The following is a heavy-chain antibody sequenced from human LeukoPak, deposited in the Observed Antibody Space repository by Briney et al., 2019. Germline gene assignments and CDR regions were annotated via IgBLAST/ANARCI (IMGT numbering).Heavy chain of an antibody. J-gene: IGHJ4*02. CDR2: ISGTTRSSAV. CDR1: GFTFSIFS. Sequence: GGSLRLSCAASGFTFSIFSMNWVRQAPGRGLEWVSYISGTTRSSAVHYADSVKGRFTMSRDDAKTSVYLQMNSLRAEDTAVYYCAKDLRYCSGVRCYWPDGVFDYWGQGTLVTVSS. V-gene: IGHV3-48*01. CDR3: AKDLRYCSGVRCYWPDGVFDY. D-gene: IGHD2-15*01.